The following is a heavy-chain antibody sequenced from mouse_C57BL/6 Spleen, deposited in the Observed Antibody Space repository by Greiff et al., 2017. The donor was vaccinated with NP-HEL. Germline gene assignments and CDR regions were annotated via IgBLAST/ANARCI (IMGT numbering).Heavy chain of an antibody. Sequence: EVMLVESGGDLVKPGGSLKLSCAASGFTFSSYGMSWVRQTPDKRLEWVATISSGGSYTYYPDSVKGRLTISRDNAKNTLYLQMSSLKSEDTAMYYCARCYGSSYNYFDYWGQGTTLTVSS. D-gene: IGHD1-1*01. J-gene: IGHJ2*01. CDR2: ISSGGSYT. V-gene: IGHV5-6*01. CDR3: ARCYGSSYNYFDY. CDR1: GFTFSSYG.